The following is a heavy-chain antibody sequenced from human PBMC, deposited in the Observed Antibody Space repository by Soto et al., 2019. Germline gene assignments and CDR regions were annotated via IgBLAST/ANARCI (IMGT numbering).Heavy chain of an antibody. CDR1: GYSIASGYY. CDR2: IYHAGSV. CDR3: ARTFDYYGMDV. J-gene: IGHJ6*02. Sequence: PSETLSLTCAVSGYSIASGYYWAWIRQSPGKGLEWFGSIYHAGSVHYNPSLNSRVAVSLDTSKNHFSLKLTSVTAADTAVYYCARTFDYYGMDVWGQGTTVTVSS. V-gene: IGHV4-38-2*01.